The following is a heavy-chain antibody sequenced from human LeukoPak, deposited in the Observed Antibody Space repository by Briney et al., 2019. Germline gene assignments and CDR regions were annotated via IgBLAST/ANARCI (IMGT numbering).Heavy chain of an antibody. V-gene: IGHV1-2*02. CDR1: GYTFTGYY. CDR2: INPNSGGT. J-gene: IGHJ6*03. CDR3: ARADSVPAGDYHYWYMDV. Sequence: AASVKASCKASGYTFTGYYMHWVRQAPGQGLEWMGWINPNSGGTNYAQKFQGRVTMTRDTSISTAYMELSRLRSDDTAVYYCARADSVPAGDYHYWYMDVWGKGTTVTVSS. D-gene: IGHD2-2*01.